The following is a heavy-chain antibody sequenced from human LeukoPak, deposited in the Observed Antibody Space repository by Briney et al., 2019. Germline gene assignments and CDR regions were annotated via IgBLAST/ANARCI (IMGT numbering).Heavy chain of an antibody. CDR1: GYTFTGYH. D-gene: IGHD2-2*01. J-gene: IGHJ4*02. CDR2: INPNSGDT. V-gene: IGHV1-2*06. CDR3: ARDYCSSTSCLFDY. Sequence: GASVKVSCEASGYTFTGYHMHWARQAPGQGLEWMGRINPNSGDTNYAQKFQGRVTMTRDTSISTAYMELSRLRSDDTAVYYCARDYCSSTSCLFDYWGQGTLVTVSS.